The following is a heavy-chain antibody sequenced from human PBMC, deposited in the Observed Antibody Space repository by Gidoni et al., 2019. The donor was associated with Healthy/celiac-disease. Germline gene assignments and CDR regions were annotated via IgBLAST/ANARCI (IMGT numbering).Heavy chain of an antibody. CDR3: ARYSIAVAPPDY. D-gene: IGHD6-19*01. Sequence: QVQLQESGPGLVKPSETLSLTCAVSGSSISSGYYWGWIRQPPGKGLDWIGSIYHSGITYYTPSLKSRVTISVDTSKNQFSLKLSSVTAADTAVYYCARYSIAVAPPDYWGQGTLVTVSS. V-gene: IGHV4-38-2*01. CDR1: GSSISSGYY. J-gene: IGHJ4*02. CDR2: IYHSGIT.